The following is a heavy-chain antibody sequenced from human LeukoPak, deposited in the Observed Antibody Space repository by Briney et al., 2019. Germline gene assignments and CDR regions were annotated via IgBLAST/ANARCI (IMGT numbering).Heavy chain of an antibody. V-gene: IGHV4-59*01. CDR2: IYYSGST. D-gene: IGHD3-22*01. CDR1: GGSISSYY. CDR3: ARGRYYYDSSGYYPSVGVFDP. J-gene: IGHJ5*02. Sequence: KPSETLSLTCTVSGGSISSYYWSWIRQPPGKGLEWIGYIYYSGSTNYNPTLKSRVTISVDTSKNQFSLKLSSVTAADTAVYYCARGRYYYDSSGYYPSVGVFDPWGQGTLVTVSS.